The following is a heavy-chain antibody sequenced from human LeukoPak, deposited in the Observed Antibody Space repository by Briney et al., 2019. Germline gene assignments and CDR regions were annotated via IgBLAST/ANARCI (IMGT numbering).Heavy chain of an antibody. CDR2: IYYSGST. J-gene: IGHJ6*02. D-gene: IGHD6-13*01. V-gene: IGHV4-59*01. Sequence: PSESLSLTCAVSGGSISSYYWSWVRQPPGKGLEWVGSIYYSGSTNYNPSLKGRFTISGDTSKNQLSLKLSSVTAADTAVYYCARGPGQLVLDEYHYYGMDVWGQGTTVTVSS. CDR1: GGSISSYY. CDR3: ARGPGQLVLDEYHYYGMDV.